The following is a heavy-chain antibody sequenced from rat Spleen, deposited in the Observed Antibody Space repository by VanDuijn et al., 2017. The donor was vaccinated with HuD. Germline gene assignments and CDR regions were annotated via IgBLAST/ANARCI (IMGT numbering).Heavy chain of an antibody. D-gene: IGHD1-12*02. V-gene: IGHV5-58*01. CDR3: AKDRGHGSPDY. J-gene: IGHJ2*01. CDR1: GFTFNNYW. Sequence: EVQLVESEGGLVQPGRSMKVSCAASGFTFNNYWMYWFRQAPGKGLEWVSSINPDGGSTYYPDSVRGRFIMSRDNAENTIYLQMNSLRSEDTATYYCAKDRGHGSPDYWGQGVMVTVSS. CDR2: INPDGGST.